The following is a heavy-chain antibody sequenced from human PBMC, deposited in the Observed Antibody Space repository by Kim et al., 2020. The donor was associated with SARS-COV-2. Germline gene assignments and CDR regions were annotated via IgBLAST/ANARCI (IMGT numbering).Heavy chain of an antibody. CDR2: GRRT. D-gene: IGHD2-15*01. J-gene: IGHJ4*02. CDR3: ASGLTPGQY. Sequence: GRRTGDADSVEGRFTISRDNAKNTLYLQMKSLRAEDTAIYYCASGLTPGQYWGPGTLVTVSS. V-gene: IGHV3-74*01.